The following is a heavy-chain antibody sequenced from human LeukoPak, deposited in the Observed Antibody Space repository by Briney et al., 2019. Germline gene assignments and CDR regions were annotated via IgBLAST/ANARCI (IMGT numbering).Heavy chain of an antibody. D-gene: IGHD5-12*01. CDR2: ICYSGST. CDR1: GGSISSYY. V-gene: IGHV4-59*01. Sequence: SEILSLTCTVSGGSISSYYWSWIRQPPGKGLEWMGYICYSGSTNYNPSLKSRVTISVDTSKNQFSLKLSSVTAADTAVYYCASQEVATNDYYYGMDVWGQGTTVTVSS. CDR3: ASQEVATNDYYYGMDV. J-gene: IGHJ6*02.